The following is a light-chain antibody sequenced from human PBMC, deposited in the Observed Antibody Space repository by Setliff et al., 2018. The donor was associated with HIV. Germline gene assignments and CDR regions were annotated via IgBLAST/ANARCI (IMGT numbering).Light chain of an antibody. V-gene: IGLV2-14*03. CDR2: DVS. J-gene: IGLJ1*01. CDR1: SSDVGGYNY. Sequence: QSLLTQPASVSGSPGQSITISSTGTSSDVGGYNYVSWYQQHPGKAPKLMLYDVSNRPSGVSNRFSGSKSGNTPSLTISGLQAEGEAVYYCSSYTSSSTAYIVGSGPKVNV. CDR3: SSYTSSSTAYI.